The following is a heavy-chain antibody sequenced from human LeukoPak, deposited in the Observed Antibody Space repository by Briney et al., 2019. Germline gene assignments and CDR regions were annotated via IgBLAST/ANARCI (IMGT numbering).Heavy chain of an antibody. Sequence: PSQTLSLTCTVSGGSISSGSYYWSWLRQPAGRGREWIGRIYTSGSTNYNPSLKSRVTISVDTSKNQFSLKLSSVTAADTAVYYCARGDYDFWSGYLDYWGQGTLVTVSS. CDR1: GGSISSGSYY. CDR2: IYTSGST. V-gene: IGHV4-61*02. J-gene: IGHJ4*02. CDR3: ARGDYDFWSGYLDY. D-gene: IGHD3-3*01.